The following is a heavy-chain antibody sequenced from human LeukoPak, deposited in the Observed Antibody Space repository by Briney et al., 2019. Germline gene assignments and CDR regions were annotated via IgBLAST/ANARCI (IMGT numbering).Heavy chain of an antibody. CDR1: GFTFDDYA. Sequence: PGGSLRLSCGASGFTFDDYAMHWVRQAPGKGLEWVSLISGDGGSTYYADSVKGRFTISRDNSKNSLYLQMNSLRTEDTALYYCAKGATFGGVIAPDAFDIWGQGTMVTVSS. J-gene: IGHJ3*02. CDR2: ISGDGGST. D-gene: IGHD3-16*02. CDR3: AKGATFGGVIAPDAFDI. V-gene: IGHV3-43*02.